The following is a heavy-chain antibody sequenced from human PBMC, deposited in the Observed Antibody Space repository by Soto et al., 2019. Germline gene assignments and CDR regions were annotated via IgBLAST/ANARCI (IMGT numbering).Heavy chain of an antibody. D-gene: IGHD6-19*01. CDR1: GFTFRSYW. Sequence: PGGSLRLSCAASGFTFRSYWMHWVRQAPGKGLVWVSRINSDGSSTSYADSVKGRFTISRDNAKNTLYLQMNSLRAEDTAVYYCARVYSSGLYYFDYWGQGTLVTVSS. V-gene: IGHV3-74*01. CDR3: ARVYSSGLYYFDY. CDR2: INSDGSST. J-gene: IGHJ4*02.